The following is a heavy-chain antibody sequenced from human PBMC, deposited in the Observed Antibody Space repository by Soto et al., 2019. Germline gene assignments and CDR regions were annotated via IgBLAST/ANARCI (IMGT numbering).Heavy chain of an antibody. D-gene: IGHD2-2*01. Sequence: SETLSLTCGVSGGSFSDYYWSWIRQSPGKGLEWIGEFKHSGGTNYNPSLKSRVTISVDTSKNQFSLKLSSVTAADTAVYYCARVAYGRYCSSNSCPKNWFAPWGQGTLVTVSS. CDR3: ARVAYGRYCSSNSCPKNWFAP. J-gene: IGHJ5*02. CDR2: FKHSGGT. V-gene: IGHV4-34*01. CDR1: GGSFSDYY.